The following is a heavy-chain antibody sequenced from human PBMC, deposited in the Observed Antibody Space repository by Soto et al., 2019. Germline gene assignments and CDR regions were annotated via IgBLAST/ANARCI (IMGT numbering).Heavy chain of an antibody. V-gene: IGHV1-69*13. D-gene: IGHD3-22*01. J-gene: IGHJ6*02. Sequence: SVKVSCKASGGTFSSYAISWVRQAPGQGLEWMGGIIPIFGTANYAQKFQGRVAITADESTSTAYMELSSLRSEDTAVYYCARDRGYYDSSGYYYYYGMDVWGQGTTVTVSS. CDR1: GGTFSSYA. CDR2: IIPIFGTA. CDR3: ARDRGYYDSSGYYYYYGMDV.